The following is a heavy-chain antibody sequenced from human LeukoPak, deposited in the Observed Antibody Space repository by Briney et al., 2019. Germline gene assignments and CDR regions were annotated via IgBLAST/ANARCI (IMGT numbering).Heavy chain of an antibody. Sequence: PGGSLRLSCAASGFTFSSYSMNWVRQAPGKGLGWVSGISWNSVSIGYADSVKGRFTISRDNAKNSLYLQMSSLRAEDTALYYCAKDIGTGGTGWYFDLWGRGTLVTVSS. CDR1: GFTFSSYS. J-gene: IGHJ2*01. CDR3: AKDIGTGGTGWYFDL. CDR2: ISWNSVSI. V-gene: IGHV3-9*01. D-gene: IGHD6-13*01.